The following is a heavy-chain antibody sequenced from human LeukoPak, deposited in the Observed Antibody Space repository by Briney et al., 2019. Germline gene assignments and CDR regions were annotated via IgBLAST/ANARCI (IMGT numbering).Heavy chain of an antibody. CDR2: INPNSGGT. CDR3: AGAVGSGWDRYDY. J-gene: IGHJ4*02. Sequence: ASVKVSCKASVYTFTGYYMQCVRQAPGQGLERKGWINPNSGGTNYAQKFQGWVTMTRDTSISTAYMELSRLRSDDTAVYYCAGAVGSGWDRYDYWGQGTLVTVSS. D-gene: IGHD6-19*01. CDR1: VYTFTGYY. V-gene: IGHV1-2*04.